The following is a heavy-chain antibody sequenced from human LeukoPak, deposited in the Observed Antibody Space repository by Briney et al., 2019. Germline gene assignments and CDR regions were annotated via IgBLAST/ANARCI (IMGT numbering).Heavy chain of an antibody. Sequence: ASVTVSCKASGYTFTSYYMHWVRQAPGQGLEWMGIINPSGGSTSYAQKFQGRVTMTRDTSTSTVYMELSSLRSEDTAVYYCARVGLRSYPPYYFDYWGQGTLVTVSS. CDR2: INPSGGST. V-gene: IGHV1-46*01. D-gene: IGHD1-26*01. J-gene: IGHJ4*02. CDR1: GYTFTSYY. CDR3: ARVGLRSYPPYYFDY.